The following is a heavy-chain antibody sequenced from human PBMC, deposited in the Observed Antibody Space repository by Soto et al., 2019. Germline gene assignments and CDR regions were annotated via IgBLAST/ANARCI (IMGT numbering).Heavy chain of an antibody. J-gene: IGHJ4*02. Sequence: ASVKVSCKASGYTLTELSMHWVRQAPGKGLEWMGGFDPEDGETIYAQKFQGRVTMTEDTSTDTAYMELSSLRSEDTAVYYCATDLLAPAAYDYWGQGTLVTVSS. CDR3: ATDLLAPAAYDY. D-gene: IGHD2-2*01. V-gene: IGHV1-24*01. CDR2: FDPEDGET. CDR1: GYTLTELS.